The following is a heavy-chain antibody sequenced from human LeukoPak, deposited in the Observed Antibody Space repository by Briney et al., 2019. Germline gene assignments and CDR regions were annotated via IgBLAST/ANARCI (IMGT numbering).Heavy chain of an antibody. D-gene: IGHD4-11*01. CDR3: ARQDSTTRLGYFDY. CDR2: INPNSGGT. J-gene: IGHJ4*02. CDR1: GYTFTGYY. Sequence: ASVNVSCKASGYTFTGYYMHWVRQAPGQGLEWMGWINPNSGGTNYAQKFQGRVTMTRDTSISTAYMELSRLRSDDTAVYYCARQDSTTRLGYFDYWGQGTLVTVSS. V-gene: IGHV1-2*02.